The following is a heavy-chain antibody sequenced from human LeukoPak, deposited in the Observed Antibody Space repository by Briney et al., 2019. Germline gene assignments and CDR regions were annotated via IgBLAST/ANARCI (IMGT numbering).Heavy chain of an antibody. CDR2: ISGSGGST. V-gene: IGHV3-23*01. CDR3: AEPEGGYYDIRPD. D-gene: IGHD3-22*01. J-gene: IGHJ4*02. CDR1: GFTFSSYA. Sequence: GGSLRLSCAASGFTFSSYAMSWVRQAPGKGLEWVSAISGSGGSTYYADSVKGRFTISRDNSKNTLYLQMNSLRAEDTAVYYCAEPEGGYYDIRPDWGQGALVTVSS.